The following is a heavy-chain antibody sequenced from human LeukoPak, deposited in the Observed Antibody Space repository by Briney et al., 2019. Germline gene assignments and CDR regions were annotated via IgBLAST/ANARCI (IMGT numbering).Heavy chain of an antibody. D-gene: IGHD3-22*01. CDR3: ARLREYYDSSGYRTIDY. V-gene: IGHV4-4*07. Sequence: SETLSLTCTVSGGSISSYYWSWIRQPAGKGLEWIGRIYTSGSTNYNPSLKSRVTMSVDTSKNQFSLKLSSVTAADTAVYYCARLREYYDSSGYRTIDYWGQGTLVTVSS. J-gene: IGHJ4*02. CDR2: IYTSGST. CDR1: GGSISSYY.